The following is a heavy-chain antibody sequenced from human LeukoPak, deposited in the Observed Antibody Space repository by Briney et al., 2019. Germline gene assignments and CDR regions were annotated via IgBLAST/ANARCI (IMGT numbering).Heavy chain of an antibody. D-gene: IGHD1-1*01. CDR1: GFSFGSYA. Sequence: HTGGSLRLSCAASGFSFGSYAMGWTRQAPGQGLEWVSAISGSGSHANYAESVKGRFTISRDNSKNTLYLQMHSLIAADTAVYYCGPGPVGTTVPWGQGTLVTVSS. J-gene: IGHJ5*02. CDR3: GPGPVGTTVP. V-gene: IGHV3-23*01. CDR2: ISGSGSHA.